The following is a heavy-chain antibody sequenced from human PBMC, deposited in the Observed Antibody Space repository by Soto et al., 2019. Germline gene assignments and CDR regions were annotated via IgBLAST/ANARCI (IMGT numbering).Heavy chain of an antibody. D-gene: IGHD3-22*01. CDR2: FVIGSSTT. J-gene: IGHJ3*01. Sequence: GGSLRLSCAASEFTFSRYSMNWVRQAPGKGLEWVSYFVIGSSTTCYADSVKGRFTISRDNAKNSLYLQMNSLRAEDTAVYYCSRDQLYYNDISGRPLNAFDVWGQGTMVTVSS. V-gene: IGHV3-48*01. CDR1: EFTFSRYS. CDR3: SRDQLYYNDISGRPLNAFDV.